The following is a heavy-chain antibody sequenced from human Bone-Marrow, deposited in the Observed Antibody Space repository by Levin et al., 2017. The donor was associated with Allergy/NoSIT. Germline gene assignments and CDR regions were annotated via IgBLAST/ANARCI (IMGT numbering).Heavy chain of an antibody. D-gene: IGHD1-26*01. CDR3: ARGEGELRY. Sequence: RASVKVSCKVSGYTFTSYDINWVRQATGQGPEWMGWMSPNSGNTGYAQKFQGRVTMTRDTSINTAYLELSSLTSDDTAVYYCARGEGELRYWGQGTLVTVSS. V-gene: IGHV1-8*01. CDR2: MSPNSGNT. J-gene: IGHJ4*02. CDR1: GYTFTSYD.